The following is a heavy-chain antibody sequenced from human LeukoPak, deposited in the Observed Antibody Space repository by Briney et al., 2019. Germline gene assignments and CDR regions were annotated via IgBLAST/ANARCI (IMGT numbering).Heavy chain of an antibody. V-gene: IGHV1/OR15-1*02. CDR3: AREGRYSYGYYYYMDV. Sequence: ASVKVSCKASGYIFTDYYMHWVRQAPGQELGWMGRINPNSGGTNYAQKFQGRVTMTRDTSISTAYTELSSLRSEDTAVYYCAREGRYSYGYYYYMDVWGKGTTVTVSS. J-gene: IGHJ6*03. D-gene: IGHD5-18*01. CDR1: GYIFTDYY. CDR2: INPNSGGT.